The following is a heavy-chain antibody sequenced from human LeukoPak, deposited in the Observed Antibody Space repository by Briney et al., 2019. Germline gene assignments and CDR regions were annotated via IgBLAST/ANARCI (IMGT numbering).Heavy chain of an antibody. CDR1: GLTFSNSW. D-gene: IGHD3-10*01. J-gene: IGHJ1*01. CDR2: INNEGTTI. Sequence: RGSLRLSCEASGLTFSNSWMHWVRQAPGKGLVRVSRINNEGTTISYADSVKGRFTISRDNAKNTLYLQMNSLRAEDTAVYYCARVSGLGMNEYYQHWGQGTLVTVAS. CDR3: ARVSGLGMNEYYQH. V-gene: IGHV3-74*01.